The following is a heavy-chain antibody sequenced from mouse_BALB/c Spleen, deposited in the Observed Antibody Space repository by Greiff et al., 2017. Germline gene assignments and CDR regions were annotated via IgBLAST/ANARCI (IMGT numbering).Heavy chain of an antibody. Sequence: VKLVESGPGLVAPSQSLSITCTVSGFSLTSYGVHWVRQPPGKGLEWLGVIWAGGSTNYNSALMSRLSISKDNSKSQVFLKMNSLQTDDTAMYYCARDGSRGETYYYAMDYWGQGTSVTVSS. D-gene: IGHD1-1*01. CDR2: IWAGGST. CDR1: GFSLTSYG. J-gene: IGHJ4*01. V-gene: IGHV2-9*02. CDR3: ARDGSRGETYYYAMDY.